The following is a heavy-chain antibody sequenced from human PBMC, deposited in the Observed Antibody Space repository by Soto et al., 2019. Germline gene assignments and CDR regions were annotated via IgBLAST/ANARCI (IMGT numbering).Heavy chain of an antibody. Sequence: ASVKVSCKASGYTFTSYGISWVRQAPGQGLEWMGWISAYNGNTNYAQKLQGRVTMTTDTSTSTAYMELRSLRSDDTAVYYCAREYYDSSGYYYVRGPFDYWGQGXLVTVSS. D-gene: IGHD3-22*01. CDR2: ISAYNGNT. J-gene: IGHJ4*02. V-gene: IGHV1-18*04. CDR1: GYTFTSYG. CDR3: AREYYDSSGYYYVRGPFDY.